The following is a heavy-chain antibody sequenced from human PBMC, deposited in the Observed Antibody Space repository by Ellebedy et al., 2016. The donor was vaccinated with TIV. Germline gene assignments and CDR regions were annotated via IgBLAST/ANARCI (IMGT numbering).Heavy chain of an antibody. CDR2: ISSRSNYI. CDR3: ARDGLYSGTYGTPVGYYFDY. Sequence: GESLKISCAASGFTFNTYTMNWVRQAPGKGLEWVSSISSRSNYIYYADSLKGRFTISRDNAKDSLYLEMNSLRAEDTAVYYCARDGLYSGTYGTPVGYYFDYWGQGTLVTVSS. D-gene: IGHD1-26*01. V-gene: IGHV3-21*01. CDR1: GFTFNTYT. J-gene: IGHJ4*02.